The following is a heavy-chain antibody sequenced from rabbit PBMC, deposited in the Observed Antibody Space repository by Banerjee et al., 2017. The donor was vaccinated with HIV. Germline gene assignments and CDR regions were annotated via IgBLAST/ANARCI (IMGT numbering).Heavy chain of an antibody. V-gene: IGHV1S45*01. Sequence: QEQLEESGGDLVKPEGSLTLTCTASGFSFNNKYVMCWVRQAPGKGLEWIACIYAASSGSTWYASWAKGRFTISKTSSTTVTLQMTSLTAADTATYFCARDLAGVIGWNFDLWGPGTLVTVS. J-gene: IGHJ4*01. CDR2: IYAASSGST. CDR1: GFSFNNKYV. D-gene: IGHD4-1*01. CDR3: ARDLAGVIGWNFDL.